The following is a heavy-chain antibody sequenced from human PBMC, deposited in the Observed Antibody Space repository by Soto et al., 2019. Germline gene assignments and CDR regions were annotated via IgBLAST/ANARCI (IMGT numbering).Heavy chain of an antibody. CDR3: ARGFSSGWPFGY. CDR2: INPSGGST. Sequence: ASVKVSCKASGYSFTIYYMHLVRQAPGQGLEWMGIINPSGGSTTYAQKFQGRVTMTRDTSTSTVYMELGSLRSEDTAVYYCARGFSSGWPFGYWGQGTPVTVSS. D-gene: IGHD6-19*01. J-gene: IGHJ4*02. V-gene: IGHV1-46*01. CDR1: GYSFTIYY.